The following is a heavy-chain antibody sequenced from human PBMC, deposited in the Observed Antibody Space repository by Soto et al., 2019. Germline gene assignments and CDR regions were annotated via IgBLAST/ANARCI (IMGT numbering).Heavy chain of an antibody. CDR2: MNPNSGNT. J-gene: IGHJ1*01. Sequence: QVQLVQSGAEVKKPGASVKVSCKASGYTFTSYDINWVRQATGQGLEWMGWMNPNSGNTGYAQKFQGRVTMTKNTSISTAYMELSSLRYEHTAVYYCARGPLVLMVYALLAEYFQHRGKGTLVTVCS. CDR3: ARGPLVLMVYALLAEYFQH. D-gene: IGHD2-8*01. V-gene: IGHV1-8*01. CDR1: GYTFTSYD.